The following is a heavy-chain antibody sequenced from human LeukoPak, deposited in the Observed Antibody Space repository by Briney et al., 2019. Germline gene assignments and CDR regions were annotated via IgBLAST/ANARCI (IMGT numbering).Heavy chain of an antibody. D-gene: IGHD1-1*01. V-gene: IGHV3-48*01. CDR3: ARDHNYAFDN. CDR2: IGIDSGNT. J-gene: IGHJ4*02. Sequence: GGSLRLSCTASGFPFIEYSMNRVRQAPGKGLEWISYIGIDSGNTKYADSVRGRFTISTDKAKNSLYLQMNSLRVEDTAVYYCARDHNYAFDNWGQGTLVSVAS. CDR1: GFPFIEYS.